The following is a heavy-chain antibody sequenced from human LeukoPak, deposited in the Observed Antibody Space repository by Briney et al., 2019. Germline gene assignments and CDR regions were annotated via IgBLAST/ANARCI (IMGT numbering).Heavy chain of an antibody. J-gene: IGHJ4*02. CDR1: GFTFSSYA. Sequence: GGSLRLSCAASGFTFSSYAMHWVRQAPGKGLEWVAVISYDGSNKYYADSVKGRFTISRDNSKNTLYLQMNSLRAEDTAVYYCASRYCSGGSCYQYYFDYRGQGTLVTVSS. D-gene: IGHD2-15*01. CDR2: ISYDGSNK. V-gene: IGHV3-30-3*01. CDR3: ASRYCSGGSCYQYYFDY.